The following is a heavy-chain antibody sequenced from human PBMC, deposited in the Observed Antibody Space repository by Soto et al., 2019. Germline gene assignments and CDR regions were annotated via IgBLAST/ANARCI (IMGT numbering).Heavy chain of an antibody. V-gene: IGHV4-4*02. Sequence: SDTLLLTCAVSGSSFNSNKWWTWVRQPPGEGLEWIGEIYRTGSTNYNPSLKSRVTISLDKSENQFSLKVTSLTAADTAAYYCASRDPGTSVDYWGQGTLVTVSS. CDR2: IYRTGST. CDR1: GSSFNSNKW. D-gene: IGHD1-7*01. CDR3: ASRDPGTSVDY. J-gene: IGHJ4*02.